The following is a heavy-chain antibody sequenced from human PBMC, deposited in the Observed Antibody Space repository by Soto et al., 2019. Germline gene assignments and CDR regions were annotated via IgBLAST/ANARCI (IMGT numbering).Heavy chain of an antibody. V-gene: IGHV2-5*02. CDR3: ARLIAVAGTLAFDI. Sequence: QITLKESGPTLVKPTQTLTLTCTFSGFSLSTSGVGVGWIRQPPGKSLEWLALIYWDDDKRYSPSLKSRLTITKDTSKSEGVLTTTNMDPVDTATYYCARLIAVAGTLAFDIWGQGTMVTVSS. J-gene: IGHJ3*02. CDR1: GFSLSTSGVG. D-gene: IGHD6-19*01. CDR2: IYWDDDK.